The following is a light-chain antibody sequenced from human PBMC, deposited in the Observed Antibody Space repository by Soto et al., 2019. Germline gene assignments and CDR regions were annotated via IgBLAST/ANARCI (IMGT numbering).Light chain of an antibody. J-gene: IGLJ2*01. CDR2: GNS. V-gene: IGLV1-40*01. CDR1: SSNIGAGYD. Sequence: QSVLTQPPSVSGAPGQRVTISCTGSSSNIGAGYDEHWYQQLPGTAPKLLIYGNSNRPSGVPDRFSGSKSGTSASLAITGLQAEDEADYYCQSYDSSLSVLVFGGGTKLTVL. CDR3: QSYDSSLSVLV.